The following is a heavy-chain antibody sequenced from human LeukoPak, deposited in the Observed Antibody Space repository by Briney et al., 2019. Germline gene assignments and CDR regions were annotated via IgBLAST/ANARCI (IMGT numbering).Heavy chain of an antibody. Sequence: GGSLRLSCAASGFTFSNYAMSWVRQAPGKGLEWVSSISSSSSYIYYADSVKGRFTISRDNSKSTLYLQMSSLRAEDTAVYYCAKIGFPTMVLTPGTVWWGQGTLVTVSS. CDR3: AKIGFPTMVLTPGTVW. V-gene: IGHV3-23*01. CDR1: GFTFSNYA. CDR2: ISSSSSYI. J-gene: IGHJ4*02. D-gene: IGHD4/OR15-4a*01.